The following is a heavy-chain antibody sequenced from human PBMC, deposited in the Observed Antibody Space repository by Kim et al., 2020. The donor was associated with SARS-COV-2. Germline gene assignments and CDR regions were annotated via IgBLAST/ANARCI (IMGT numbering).Heavy chain of an antibody. CDR2: IYYSGST. D-gene: IGHD6-19*01. Sequence: SETLSLTCTVSGGSISSSSYYWGWIRQPPGKGLEWIGSIYYSGSTYYNPSLKSRVTISVDTSKNQFSLKLSSVTAADTAVYYCARDEWVFRIGSGWARFDPWGQGTLVTVSS. CDR1: GGSISSSSYY. J-gene: IGHJ5*02. CDR3: ARDEWVFRIGSGWARFDP. V-gene: IGHV4-39*07.